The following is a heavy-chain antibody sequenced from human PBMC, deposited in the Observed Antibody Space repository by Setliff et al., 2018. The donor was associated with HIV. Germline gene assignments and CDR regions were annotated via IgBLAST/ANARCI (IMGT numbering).Heavy chain of an antibody. J-gene: IGHJ3*01. Sequence: ASVKVSCKVSRYTLTELSIHWVRQTPGKGLEWMGGFDPEDGETIYAQNFQGRVTMSEDISTDTGYMELRSLTSEDTAVYFCAADQRTVSILRGAFHVWGQGTLVTVS. CDR3: AADQRTVSILRGAFHV. D-gene: IGHD4-17*01. CDR1: RYTLTELS. V-gene: IGHV1-24*01. CDR2: FDPEDGET.